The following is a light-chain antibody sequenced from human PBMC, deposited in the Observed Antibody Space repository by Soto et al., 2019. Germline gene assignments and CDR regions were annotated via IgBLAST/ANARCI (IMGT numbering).Light chain of an antibody. V-gene: IGLV2-14*01. J-gene: IGLJ1*01. CDR2: DVR. Sequence: QSVLTQPASVSGSPGQPITISCTGTSSDVGGYNYVSWYQQHPGKAHKLIIYDVRNRPSGVSNRFSGSKSGNTASLTISGLQTEDEADYYCSSYTSINPRVFGTGTKVTVL. CDR1: SSDVGGYNY. CDR3: SSYTSINPRV.